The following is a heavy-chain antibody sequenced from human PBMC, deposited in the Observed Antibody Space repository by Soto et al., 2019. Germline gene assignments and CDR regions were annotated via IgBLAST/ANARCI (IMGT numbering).Heavy chain of an antibody. CDR3: ARLSNYDFWSGTRPGDAFDI. CDR1: GFTFSSYS. CDR2: ISSSSSTI. V-gene: IGHV3-48*01. Sequence: GGSLRLSCAASGFTFSSYSMNCVRQAPGKGLEWFSYISSSSSTIYYADSVKGRFTISRDNAKNSLYLQMNSLRAEDTAVYYCARLSNYDFWSGTRPGDAFDIWGQGTMVTVSS. J-gene: IGHJ3*02. D-gene: IGHD3-3*01.